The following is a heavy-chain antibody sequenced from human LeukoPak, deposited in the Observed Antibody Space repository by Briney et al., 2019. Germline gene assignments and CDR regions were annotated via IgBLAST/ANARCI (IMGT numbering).Heavy chain of an antibody. CDR2: IYHSGST. J-gene: IGHJ4*02. CDR3: ARVPAAGVYFDY. Sequence: SETLSLTCAVSGGSISSGGYSWSWIRQPPGKGLEWIGYIYHSGSTYYNPSLKSRVTISVDRSKNQFSLKLSSVTAADTAVYYCARVPAAGVYFDYWGQGTLVTVSS. V-gene: IGHV4-30-2*01. CDR1: GGSISSGGYS. D-gene: IGHD2-2*01.